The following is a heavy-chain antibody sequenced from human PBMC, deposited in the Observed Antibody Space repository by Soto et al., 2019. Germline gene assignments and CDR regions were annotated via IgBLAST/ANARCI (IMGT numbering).Heavy chain of an antibody. CDR3: ATMRPLADIPTKYYFDY. D-gene: IGHD2-15*01. CDR2: IYYTRSA. CDR1: GGSISNYY. Sequence: PSETLSLTCTVSGGSISNYYWNWIRQPPGKGLEWIGYIYYTRSANYNPSLKSRVTISIDTSKNQFSLKLTSVTAADTALYYCATMRPLADIPTKYYFDYWGPGALVTVSS. V-gene: IGHV4-59*01. J-gene: IGHJ4*02.